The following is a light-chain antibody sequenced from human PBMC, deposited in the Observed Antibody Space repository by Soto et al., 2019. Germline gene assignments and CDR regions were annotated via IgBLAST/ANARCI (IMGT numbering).Light chain of an antibody. CDR3: QQNDNLPPWT. V-gene: IGKV3-20*01. Sequence: EIVLTQSPGTLSLSPGERATLSCRASQSVSSSYLAWYQQKPVQAPRLLIYGASTRASDIPDRFSGSGYGTDFTLYISRLEPEDFATYYCQQNDNLPPWTFGQGTKVEIK. J-gene: IGKJ1*01. CDR1: QSVSSSY. CDR2: GAS.